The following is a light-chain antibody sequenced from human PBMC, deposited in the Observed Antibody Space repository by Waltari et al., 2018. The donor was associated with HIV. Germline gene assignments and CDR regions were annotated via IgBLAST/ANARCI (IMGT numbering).Light chain of an antibody. CDR3: SSYTASNTLWV. CDR2: DVT. CDR1: SSDIGAYNH. Sequence: QSALTQPASVSGSRGQSITMSCTGTSSDIGAYNHVSWFQQRPGKAPKLIISDVTDRPSGVSKRFSGSKSGITASLTISGLQADDEGDYYCSSYTASNTLWVFGGGTKLTVL. J-gene: IGLJ3*02. V-gene: IGLV2-14*03.